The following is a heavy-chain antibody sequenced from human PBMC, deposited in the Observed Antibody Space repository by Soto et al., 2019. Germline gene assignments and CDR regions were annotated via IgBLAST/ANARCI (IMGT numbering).Heavy chain of an antibody. CDR1: GFSFSSSA. Sequence: PWGSLRLSCEASGFSFSSSAMNWVRQAPGKGLEWISVISGSGGATYFADSVKGRFTISRDNSKNTLYLQMNSLRAEDTAVYYCAKATLRVVHPLVYDHWGQGSLVTVSS. CDR2: ISGSGGAT. J-gene: IGHJ4*02. CDR3: AKATLRVVHPLVYDH. D-gene: IGHD3-3*01. V-gene: IGHV3-23*01.